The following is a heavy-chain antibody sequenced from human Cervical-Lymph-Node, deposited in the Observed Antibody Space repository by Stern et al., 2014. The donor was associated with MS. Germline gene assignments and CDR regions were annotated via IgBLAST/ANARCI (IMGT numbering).Heavy chain of an antibody. CDR2: ISYDGSNK. J-gene: IGHJ4*02. CDR1: GFTFSSYG. D-gene: IGHD5-12*01. Sequence: VQLVESGGGVVQPGRSLRLSCAASGFTFSSYGMHWVRQAPGKGLEWVAVISYDGSNKYYADSVKGRFTISRDNSKNTLYLQMNSLRAEDTAVYYCAKDREGGYAFDYWGQGTLVTVSS. V-gene: IGHV3-30*18. CDR3: AKDREGGYAFDY.